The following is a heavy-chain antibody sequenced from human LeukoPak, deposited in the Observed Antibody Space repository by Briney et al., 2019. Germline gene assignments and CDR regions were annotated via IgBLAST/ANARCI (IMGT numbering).Heavy chain of an antibody. J-gene: IGHJ4*02. CDR3: ARGAYYDSSGYYDY. CDR2: IYHSGST. D-gene: IGHD3-22*01. Sequence: PSETLSLTCAVSGGSISSSNWWSWVRQPPGKGLEWIGEIYHSGSTNYNPSLKSRVTISVDTSKNQFSLKLSSVTAADTAVYYCARGAYYDSSGYYDYWGQGTLVTVSS. CDR1: GGSISSSNW. V-gene: IGHV4-4*02.